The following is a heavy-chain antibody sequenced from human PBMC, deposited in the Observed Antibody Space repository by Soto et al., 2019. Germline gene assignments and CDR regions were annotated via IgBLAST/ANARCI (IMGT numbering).Heavy chain of an antibody. V-gene: IGHV1-46*01. CDR2: IKPTGGET. CDR3: ARGVEGRTSQNWFDP. CDR1: GYTFTNYY. J-gene: IGHJ5*02. D-gene: IGHD1-1*01. Sequence: ASVKVSCKASGYTFTNYYMHWVRQAPVQGLEWMGIIKPTGGETTYAQKFLGRATMTRDTSTGTLYMELSSLRSEDTAVYYCARGVEGRTSQNWFDPWGQGTLVTVSS.